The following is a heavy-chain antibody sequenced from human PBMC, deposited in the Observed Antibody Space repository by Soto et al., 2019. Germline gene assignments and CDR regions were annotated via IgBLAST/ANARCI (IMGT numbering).Heavy chain of an antibody. CDR3: ARCWGYSYYFDY. J-gene: IGHJ4*02. CDR2: FYNGGDT. Sequence: GGSLRLSCAVSGFTVTRNCISWVRQAPGKGLEWVSVFYNGGDTYYADSVKGRFTISRDNSKNTLYLQMNSLGAEDTAVYYCARCWGYSYYFDYWGPGTLVTVSS. V-gene: IGHV3-66*01. D-gene: IGHD3-22*01. CDR1: GFTVTRNC.